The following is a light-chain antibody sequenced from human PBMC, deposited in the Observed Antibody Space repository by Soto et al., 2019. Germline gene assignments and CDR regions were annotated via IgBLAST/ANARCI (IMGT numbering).Light chain of an antibody. CDR3: QQYNSYPWT. J-gene: IGKJ1*01. CDR1: QSISSW. Sequence: NRMTQSPAPLSASIGDRVTITCRASQSISSWLAWYQQKPGKAPKLLIYKASSLESGVPSRFSGSGSGTEFTLTISSLQPDDVATYYCQQYNSYPWTFGQGTKVDI. V-gene: IGKV1-5*03. CDR2: KAS.